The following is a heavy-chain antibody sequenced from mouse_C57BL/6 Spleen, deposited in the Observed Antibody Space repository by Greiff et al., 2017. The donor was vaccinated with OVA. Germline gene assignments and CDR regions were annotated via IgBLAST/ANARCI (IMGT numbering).Heavy chain of an antibody. CDR3: ARWGGVYAMDY. Sequence: QVQLQQPGAELVRPGSSVKLSCKASGYTFTSYWMDWVKQRPGQGLEWIGNIYPSDSETHYNQKFKDKATLTVDKSSSTAYMQLSSLTSEDSAVYYCARWGGVYAMDYWGQGTSVTVSS. J-gene: IGHJ4*01. CDR1: GYTFTSYW. CDR2: IYPSDSET. D-gene: IGHD1-1*02. V-gene: IGHV1-61*01.